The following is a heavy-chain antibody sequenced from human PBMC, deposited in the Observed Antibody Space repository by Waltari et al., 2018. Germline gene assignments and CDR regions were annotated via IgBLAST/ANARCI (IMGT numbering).Heavy chain of an antibody. D-gene: IGHD2-15*01. CDR2: IKEDGGRK. V-gene: IGHV3-7*01. CDR3: VRNRGWQQFDF. CDR1: GFPISNYW. J-gene: IGHJ4*02. Sequence: EVQMVESGRGLVQSGGSLGFTGADSGFPISNYWMGWVRQAPGKGLEWVAGIKEDGGRKDYVDSVKGRFTISRDNAKSTLYLQMNSLRAEDTAVFYCVRNRGWQQFDFWGQGTLVTVSS.